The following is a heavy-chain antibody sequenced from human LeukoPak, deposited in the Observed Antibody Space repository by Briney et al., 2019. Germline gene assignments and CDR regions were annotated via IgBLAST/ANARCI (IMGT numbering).Heavy chain of an antibody. CDR2: FSNTGSA. CDR1: GFTFSSYA. V-gene: IGHV3-23*01. J-gene: IGHJ4*02. D-gene: IGHD2-21*02. CDR3: AKAVAYCGGDCLP. Sequence: PGGSLRLSCAASGFTFSSYAMSWVRQAPGKGLEWVSTFSNTGSAYYADSVKGRFTISRDNSKNTLYLQMNSLRAEDTAVYYCAKAVAYCGGDCLPWGQGTLVTVSS.